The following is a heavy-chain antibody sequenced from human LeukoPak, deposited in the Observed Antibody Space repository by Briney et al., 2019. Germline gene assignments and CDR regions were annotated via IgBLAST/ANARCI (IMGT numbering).Heavy chain of an antibody. V-gene: IGHV1-24*01. CDR3: ATVRITMIVVAGAFDI. J-gene: IGHJ3*02. CDR1: GYTFTSYY. Sequence: GASVKVSCKASGYTFTSYYMHWVRQAPGKGLEWMGGFDPEDGETIYAQKFQGRVTMTEDTSTDTAYMELSSLRSEDTAVYYCATVRITMIVVAGAFDIWGQGTMVTVSS. D-gene: IGHD3-22*01. CDR2: FDPEDGET.